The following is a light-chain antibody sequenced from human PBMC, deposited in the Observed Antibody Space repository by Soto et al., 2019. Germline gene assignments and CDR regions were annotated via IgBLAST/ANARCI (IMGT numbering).Light chain of an antibody. CDR3: AAWDDSLNAYV. V-gene: IGLV1-47*02. CDR1: SSNIGTFY. Sequence: QSVLTQPPSAASTPGQRVTLSCSGSSSNIGTFYVYWYQHLPETAPRLLIYLDTQRPSGVPDRFSGSKSGTSASLAISGLRSEDEGIYYCAAWDDSLNAYVFGTGTRSPS. J-gene: IGLJ1*01. CDR2: LDT.